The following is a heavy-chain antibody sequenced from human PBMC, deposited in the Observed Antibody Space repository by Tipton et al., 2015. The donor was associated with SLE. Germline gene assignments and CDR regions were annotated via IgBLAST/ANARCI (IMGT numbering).Heavy chain of an antibody. CDR1: GASISSHY. V-gene: IGHV4-34*01. CDR2: INHSGST. Sequence: GASISSHYWTWIRQPPGKGLEWIGEINHSGSTSYNPSLKSRVTISVDTSKNQFSLKLSSVTAADTTVYYCARGVLGGSYPYWGQGTLVTVSS. J-gene: IGHJ4*02. D-gene: IGHD1-26*01. CDR3: ARGVLGGSYPY.